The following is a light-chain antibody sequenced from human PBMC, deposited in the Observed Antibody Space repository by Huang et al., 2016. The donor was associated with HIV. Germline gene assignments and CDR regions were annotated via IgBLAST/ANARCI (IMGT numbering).Light chain of an antibody. CDR1: QRLLSTANNKSF. V-gene: IGKV4-1*01. CDR3: QQYYSASIT. Sequence: DIVMTQSPGSLTVSLGGRASINCTSSQRLLSTANNKSFLAWYQQKPRQPPKALIYWASTRESGVPERFSGSGSGTDFTLTISSLRAEDVALYYCQQYYSASITFGQGTRVEI. J-gene: IGKJ5*01. CDR2: WAS.